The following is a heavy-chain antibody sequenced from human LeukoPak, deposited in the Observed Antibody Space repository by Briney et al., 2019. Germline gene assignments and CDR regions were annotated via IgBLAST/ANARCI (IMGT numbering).Heavy chain of an antibody. V-gene: IGHV3-11*06. CDR3: ERCSSTSCYHFDY. Sequence: GGSLRLSCAASGFTFSDCYMSWIRQAPGKGLEWVSYISSSSSYTNYADSVKGRFTISRDNAKNSLYLQMNSLRAEDTAVYYCERCSSTSCYHFDYWGQGTLVTVSS. D-gene: IGHD2-2*01. CDR1: GFTFSDCY. CDR2: ISSSSSYT. J-gene: IGHJ4*02.